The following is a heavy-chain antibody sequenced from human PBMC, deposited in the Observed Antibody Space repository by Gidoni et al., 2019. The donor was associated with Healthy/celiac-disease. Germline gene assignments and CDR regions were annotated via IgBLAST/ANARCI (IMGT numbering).Heavy chain of an antibody. Sequence: EVQLVESGGGLVQPGGSLRLSCAASGFTFSSYDMPWVRQATGKGLEWVSAIGTAGDTYYPDSVKGRFTISRENAKNSLYLQMNSLRAGDTAVYYCARGLAAAGNVPPLPPGYWGQGTLVTVSS. CDR3: ARGLAAAGNVPPLPPGY. D-gene: IGHD6-13*01. V-gene: IGHV3-13*01. CDR1: GFTFSSYD. J-gene: IGHJ4*02. CDR2: IGTAGDT.